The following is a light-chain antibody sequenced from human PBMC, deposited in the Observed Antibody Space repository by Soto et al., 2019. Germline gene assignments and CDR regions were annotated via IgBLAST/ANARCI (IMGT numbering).Light chain of an antibody. V-gene: IGKV1-27*01. CDR3: HKYNAAPFT. CDR1: RDIHTF. Sequence: DIQMTQSPPSLSAAVGDRVTITCRASRDIHTFLAWYQQKPGEVPKLLVYAASNVQSGVPARFIGSGSGTDFTRSISSPQPEDVATSYCHKYNAAPFTFGPGTKVDIK. CDR2: AAS. J-gene: IGKJ3*01.